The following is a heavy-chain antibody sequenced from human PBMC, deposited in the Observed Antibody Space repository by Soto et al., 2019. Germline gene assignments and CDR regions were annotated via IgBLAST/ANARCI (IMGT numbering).Heavy chain of an antibody. CDR1: GFTFSSYA. V-gene: IGHV3-23*01. CDR3: AKAPLYDSSFDY. CDR2: ISGSGGST. D-gene: IGHD3-22*01. Sequence: PGGSLRLSCAASGFTFSSYAMSWVRPAPGKGLEWVSAISGSGGSTYYADSVKGRSTISRDNSKNTLYLQMNSLRAEDTAVYYCAKAPLYDSSFDYWGQGTLVTVSS. J-gene: IGHJ4*02.